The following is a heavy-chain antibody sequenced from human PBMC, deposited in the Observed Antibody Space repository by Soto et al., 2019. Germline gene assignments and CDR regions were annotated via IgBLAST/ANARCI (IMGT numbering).Heavy chain of an antibody. V-gene: IGHV1-2*02. CDR1: GNTLTVYF. D-gene: IGHD3-10*01. J-gene: IGHJ6*02. CDR2: LNSNRGGT. Sequence: QLQLVQSGAEVKRPGASVRVSCKASGNTLTVYFLHWVRQARGQGLEWMGWLNSNRGGTKIAQKFQGRPAMTRDTSNTRAYLELSRLRSDDRAVYCCATPPGWLGEGSGGLAVGGLGATVPVSS. CDR3: ATPPGWLGEGSGGLAV.